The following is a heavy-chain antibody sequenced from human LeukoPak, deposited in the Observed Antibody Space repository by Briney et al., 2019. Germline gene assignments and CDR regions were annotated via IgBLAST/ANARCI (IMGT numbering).Heavy chain of an antibody. V-gene: IGHV3-21*01. CDR2: ISSSSSYI. Sequence: GGSLRLSCAASGFTFSSYSMNWVRQAPGKGLEWVSSISSSSSYIYYADSVKGRFTISRDNAKNSLYLQMNSLRAEDTAVYYCARDPIVVRRGYSGYGHSAGPTDYWGQGTLVTVSS. CDR3: ARDPIVVRRGYSGYGHSAGPTDY. D-gene: IGHD5-12*01. CDR1: GFTFSSYS. J-gene: IGHJ4*02.